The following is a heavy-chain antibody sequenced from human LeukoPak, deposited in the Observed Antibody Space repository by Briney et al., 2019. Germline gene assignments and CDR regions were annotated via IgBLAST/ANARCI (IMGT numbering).Heavy chain of an antibody. Sequence: GRSLRLSCAASGFSVSSNFMTWVRQAPGKGLEWVSVIFSGGSTYYADSVKGRFTISRDNSKNTVYLQMNSLRVEDTAVYYCARGRRWDLLVSLIDASDIWGQGTMVTVSS. V-gene: IGHV3-53*01. CDR3: ARGRRWDLLVSLIDASDI. D-gene: IGHD1-26*01. CDR1: GFSVSSNF. J-gene: IGHJ3*02. CDR2: IFSGGST.